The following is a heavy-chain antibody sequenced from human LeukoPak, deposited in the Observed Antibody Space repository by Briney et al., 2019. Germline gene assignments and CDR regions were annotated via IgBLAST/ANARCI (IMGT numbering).Heavy chain of an antibody. Sequence: GGSLRLSCAASGFTFSDCYMSWIRQAPGKGLEWVSYVSVRGITINYADSVKGRFTISRDDAKNSLYLQMNSLRADDAALYYCVRGGDYAGIAARHDFWGRGTLVTVSS. J-gene: IGHJ4*02. CDR2: VSVRGITI. V-gene: IGHV3-11*01. CDR3: VRGGDYAGIAARHDF. CDR1: GFTFSDCY. D-gene: IGHD4-23*01.